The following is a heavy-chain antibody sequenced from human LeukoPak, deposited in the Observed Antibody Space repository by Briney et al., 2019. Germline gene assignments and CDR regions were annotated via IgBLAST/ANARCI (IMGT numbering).Heavy chain of an antibody. CDR2: FDPEDGET. V-gene: IGHV1-24*01. Sequence: ASVKVSCKVSGYILTELSMHWVRQAPGKGLEWVGGFDPEDGETIYAQKFQGRVTMTEDTSTDTAYMELSSLRSEDTAVYYCATDQGRGAAAGLFDYWGQGTLVTVSS. CDR1: GYILTELS. CDR3: ATDQGRGAAAGLFDY. J-gene: IGHJ4*02. D-gene: IGHD6-13*01.